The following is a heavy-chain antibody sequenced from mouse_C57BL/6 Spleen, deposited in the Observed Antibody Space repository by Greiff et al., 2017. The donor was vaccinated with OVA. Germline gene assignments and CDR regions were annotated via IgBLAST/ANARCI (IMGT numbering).Heavy chain of an antibody. CDR1: GFTFSSYA. CDR2: ISSGGDYI. V-gene: IGHV5-9-1*02. Sequence: EVNVVESGEGLVKPGGSLKLSCAASGFTFSSYAMSWVRQTPEKRLEWVAYISSGGDYIYYADTVKGRFTISRDNARNTLYLQMSRLKSEDTAMDYCTRGSNFYAMDYWGQGTSVTVSS. J-gene: IGHJ4*01. D-gene: IGHD2-5*01. CDR3: TRGSNFYAMDY.